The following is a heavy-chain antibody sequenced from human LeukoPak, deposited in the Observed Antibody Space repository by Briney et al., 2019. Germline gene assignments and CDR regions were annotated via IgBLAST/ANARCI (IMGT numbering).Heavy chain of an antibody. D-gene: IGHD1-14*01. CDR1: GGSINSYY. CDR2: IYYTGGET. J-gene: IGHJ3*02. V-gene: IGHV4-59*08. CDR3: ARQTSGTAAFDI. Sequence: SETLSLTCTVSGGSINSYYWSWIRQPPGKGLEWIGYIYYTGGETNYNPSLKSRLTISVDTSKNQFSLMLTSVTAADTAVYYCARQTSGTAAFDIWAQGTMVTVSS.